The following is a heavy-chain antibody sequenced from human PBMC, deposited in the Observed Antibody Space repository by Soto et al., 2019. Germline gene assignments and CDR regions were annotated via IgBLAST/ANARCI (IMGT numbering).Heavy chain of an antibody. CDR2: IYYSGST. J-gene: IGHJ5*02. D-gene: IGHD2-2*01. V-gene: IGHV4-31*03. Sequence: QVQLQESGPGLVKPSQTLSLTCTVSGGSISSGGYYWSWIRQHPGKGLEWIGYIYYSGSTYYNPSLNSRVTITVAASKNQFSLKRSSVTSADTAGYYWARARGSTSLRGGVNWFDPWGQGTLVTVSS. CDR1: GGSISSGGYY. CDR3: ARARGSTSLRGGVNWFDP.